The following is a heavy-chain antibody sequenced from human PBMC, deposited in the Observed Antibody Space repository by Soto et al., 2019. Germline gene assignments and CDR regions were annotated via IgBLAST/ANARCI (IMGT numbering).Heavy chain of an antibody. Sequence: QVQLVQSGAEVKKPGASVKVSCKASGYTFTGYYMHWVRQAPGQGLEWMGWINPNSGGTNYAQKFQGWVTMTRDTSISTAYMELSRLRSDDTAVYYCAIGGCSGGSCYLNWFDPWGQGTLVTVSS. D-gene: IGHD2-15*01. CDR1: GYTFTGYY. CDR3: AIGGCSGGSCYLNWFDP. CDR2: INPNSGGT. J-gene: IGHJ5*02. V-gene: IGHV1-2*04.